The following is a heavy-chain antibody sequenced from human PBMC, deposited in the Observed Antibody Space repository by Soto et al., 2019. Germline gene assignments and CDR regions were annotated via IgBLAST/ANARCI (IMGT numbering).Heavy chain of an antibody. Sequence: PSETLSLTCSVSGGSISGSYWSWIRQSPGKGLEWLGYVYYTGSTNYSPSLRSRVSISVDTSKNEFSLRLRSVTAADTAVYFCARSVAVPGAHIDYWGQGTQV. V-gene: IGHV4-59*01. CDR2: VYYTGST. CDR3: ARSVAVPGAHIDY. D-gene: IGHD6-19*01. CDR1: GGSISGSY. J-gene: IGHJ4*02.